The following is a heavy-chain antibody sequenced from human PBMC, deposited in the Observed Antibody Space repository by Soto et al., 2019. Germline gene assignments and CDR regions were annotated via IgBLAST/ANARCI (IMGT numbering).Heavy chain of an antibody. J-gene: IGHJ4*02. CDR2: IDYSGST. CDR1: GDSISSSGYY. D-gene: IGHD2-15*01. V-gene: IGHV4-39*01. CDR3: ARHVSGGGLEYYFDQ. Sequence: QLHMQESGPGPVKPSETLSLTCTVSGDSISSSGYYWAWIRQPPGKGLEWIGNIDYSGSTYYNPSLKGRVAFSVDTSKNQFSLKVTSVTASDTAVYYCARHVSGGGLEYYFDQWGQGTLVTVSS.